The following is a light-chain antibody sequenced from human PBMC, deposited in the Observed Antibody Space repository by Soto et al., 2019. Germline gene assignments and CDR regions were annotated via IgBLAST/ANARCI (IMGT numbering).Light chain of an antibody. CDR2: DVS. CDR1: ESISSW. Sequence: DIQMTQSPSTLSASIGDRVVITCRASESISSWLAWYQQKPGKAPKLLIYDVSSLESGVPSRFSVSGSGTEFTLTISSLQPDDFSTYYCQQYSSYPWTFGQGTKVEVK. J-gene: IGKJ1*01. V-gene: IGKV1-5*01. CDR3: QQYSSYPWT.